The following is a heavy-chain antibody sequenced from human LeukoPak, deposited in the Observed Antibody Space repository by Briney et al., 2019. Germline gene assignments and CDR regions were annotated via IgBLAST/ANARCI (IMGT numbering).Heavy chain of an antibody. Sequence: SETLSLTCTVSGGSISSYYWSWIRQPPGKGLEWIGYIYYSGSTNYNPSLKSRVTISVDTSKNQFSLKPSSVTAADTAVYYCASQGSYSGSCSHWYFDFWFRGTLVTVSS. CDR1: GGSISSYY. D-gene: IGHD1-26*01. J-gene: IGHJ2*01. V-gene: IGHV4-59*08. CDR3: ASQGSYSGSCSHWYFDF. CDR2: IYYSGST.